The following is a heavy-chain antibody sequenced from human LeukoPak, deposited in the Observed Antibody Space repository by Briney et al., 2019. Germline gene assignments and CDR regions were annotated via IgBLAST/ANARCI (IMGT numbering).Heavy chain of an antibody. CDR2: IYYSGST. CDR1: GGSISSYY. J-gene: IGHJ4*02. Sequence: KSAEALSLTCTVSGGSISSYYWSWIRQPPGKGLEWIEYIYYSGSTNYNPSLKSRVTISVDTSKNHFSLKLSSVTAADTAVYYCARVGGYYDFWSGYYGLDYWGQGTLVTVFS. D-gene: IGHD3-3*01. V-gene: IGHV4-59*01. CDR3: ARVGGYYDFWSGYYGLDY.